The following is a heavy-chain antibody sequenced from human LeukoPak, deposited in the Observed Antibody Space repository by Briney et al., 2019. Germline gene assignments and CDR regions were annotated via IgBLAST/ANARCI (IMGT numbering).Heavy chain of an antibody. V-gene: IGHV3-23*01. D-gene: IGHD6-19*01. CDR2: ISGSGDST. CDR1: GFTFSNYA. CDR3: ARRSGIAVAGAFDY. Sequence: GGSLRLSCAASGFTFSNYAMRWVRQAPGKGLEWVSGISGSGDSTYYADSVKGRFTISRDNSKNTLYLQMNSLRAEDTAVYYCARRSGIAVAGAFDYWGQGSLVTVSS. J-gene: IGHJ4*02.